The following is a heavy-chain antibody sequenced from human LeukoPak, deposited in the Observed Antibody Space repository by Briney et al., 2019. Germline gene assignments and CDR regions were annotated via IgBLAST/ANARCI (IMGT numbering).Heavy chain of an antibody. V-gene: IGHV1-2*02. J-gene: IGHJ6*03. D-gene: IGHD3-3*01. Sequence: GASVKVSCKASGGTFSSYAISWVRQAPGQGLEWMGWINPNSGGTNYAQKFQGRVTMTRDTSISTAYMELSRLRSDDTAVYYCARDQNSATDFWSGYSVWGYYYYMDVWGKGTTVTVSS. CDR3: ARDQNSATDFWSGYSVWGYYYYMDV. CDR2: INPNSGGT. CDR1: GGTFSSYA.